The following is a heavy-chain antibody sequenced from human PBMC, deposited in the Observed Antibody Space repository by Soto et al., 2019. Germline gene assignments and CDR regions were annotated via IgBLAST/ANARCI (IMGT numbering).Heavy chain of an antibody. Sequence: SETLSLTCTVSGGSISSYYWSWIRQPPGKGLEWIGYIYYSGSTNYNPSLKSRVTISVDTSKNQFSLKLSSVTAADTAVYYCARENSMRIDYWGQGTLVTVS. V-gene: IGHV4-59*01. J-gene: IGHJ4*02. CDR2: IYYSGST. CDR3: ARENSMRIDY. D-gene: IGHD3-3*02. CDR1: GGSISSYY.